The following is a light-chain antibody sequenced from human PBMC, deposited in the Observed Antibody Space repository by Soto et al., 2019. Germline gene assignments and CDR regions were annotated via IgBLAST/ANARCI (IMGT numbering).Light chain of an antibody. CDR3: QSYDSSIPWV. J-gene: IGLJ3*02. Sequence: NFMLTQPHSVSESPGKTVTISCTRSSGSIASNYVQWYQQRPGSAPTTVIYEDNQRPSGVPDRFSGSIDSSSNSASLTISGLKTEDEADYYCQSYDSSIPWVFGGGTKVTVL. V-gene: IGLV6-57*03. CDR1: SGSIASNY. CDR2: EDN.